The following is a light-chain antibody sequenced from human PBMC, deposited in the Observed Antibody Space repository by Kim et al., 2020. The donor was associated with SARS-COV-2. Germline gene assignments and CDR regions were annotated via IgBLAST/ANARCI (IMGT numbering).Light chain of an antibody. Sequence: VSPGQTASVTCSGDKLEDKYSSWYQQKPGQSPVLVIYQDTTRPSGIPDRFSASISGNTATLTISGTQPLDEADYYCQTWDKTTAVFGGGTQLTVL. CDR2: QDT. J-gene: IGLJ3*02. V-gene: IGLV3-1*01. CDR1: KLEDKY. CDR3: QTWDKTTAV.